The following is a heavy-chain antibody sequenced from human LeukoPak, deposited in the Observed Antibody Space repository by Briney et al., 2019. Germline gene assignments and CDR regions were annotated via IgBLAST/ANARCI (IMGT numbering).Heavy chain of an antibody. Sequence: GESLKISCKGSGYSFTSYCIGWWRRMPGKGLEWRGSINPGNSDTRYSPSFQGQVTISADKSISTAYLQWSSLKASDTAMYYCARRVTHSSGWVFNYWGQGTLVTVSS. D-gene: IGHD6-19*01. CDR2: INPGNSDT. CDR3: ARRVTHSSGWVFNY. J-gene: IGHJ4*02. CDR1: GYSFTSYC. V-gene: IGHV5-51*01.